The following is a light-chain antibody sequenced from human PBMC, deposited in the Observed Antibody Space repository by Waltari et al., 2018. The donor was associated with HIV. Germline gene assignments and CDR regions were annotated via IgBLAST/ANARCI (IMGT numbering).Light chain of an antibody. CDR2: DVS. CDR3: CSYVSEIVPCV. CDR1: SSDVGAYTL. V-gene: IGLV2-23*02. J-gene: IGLJ3*02. Sequence: QTALTQPASVSGSPGQSITISCPGTSSDVGAYTLVPWYQQHPGKAPRLIIYDVSERPAGVSNRFTGSKSGNTASLTISGLQAEDEADYYCCSYVSEIVPCVFGGGTKLTVL.